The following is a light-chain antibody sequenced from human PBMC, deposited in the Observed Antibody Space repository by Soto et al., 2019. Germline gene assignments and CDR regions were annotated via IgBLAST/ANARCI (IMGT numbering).Light chain of an antibody. Sequence: EIVMTQSPATLSVSPGESATLSCRASQSVSNNLTWYQQKPGEAPRLLIYAAATRATGIPARISGSGAGTEFTLTIGSLQSDDFATYYCQQYNNWPLITFGQGTRLEIK. CDR1: QSVSNN. CDR3: QQYNNWPLIT. J-gene: IGKJ5*01. CDR2: AAA. V-gene: IGKV3-15*01.